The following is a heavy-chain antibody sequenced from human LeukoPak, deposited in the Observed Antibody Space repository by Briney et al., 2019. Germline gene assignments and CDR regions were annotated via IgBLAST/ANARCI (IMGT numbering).Heavy chain of an antibody. D-gene: IGHD6-13*01. J-gene: IGHJ2*01. CDR1: GFIFSDYY. CDR3: ARAAYSSTWYSRYFDL. V-gene: IGHV3-11*04. CDR2: ISGSGNII. Sequence: GGSLRLSCAASGFIFSDYYMTWIRQAPGKGLEWLSYISGSGNIIYYADSVKGRFTISRDNAKNSLYLQMNSLRAGDTAVYYCARAAYSSTWYSRYFDLWGRGTLVTVSS.